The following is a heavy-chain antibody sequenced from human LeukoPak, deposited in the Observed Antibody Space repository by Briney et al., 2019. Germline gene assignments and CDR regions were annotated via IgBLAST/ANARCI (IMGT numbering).Heavy chain of an antibody. D-gene: IGHD1-26*01. CDR2: MNPNSGNT. CDR3: ARGISEWELPNYYYYMDV. CDR1: GYTFTSYD. V-gene: IGHV1-8*01. J-gene: IGHJ6*03. Sequence: ASVKVSCKASGYTFTSYDINWVRQATGQGLEWMGWMNPNSGNTGYAQKFQGRVTMTRNTSISTAYMELSSLRSEDTAVYYCARGISEWELPNYYYYMDVWGKGTTVTVSS.